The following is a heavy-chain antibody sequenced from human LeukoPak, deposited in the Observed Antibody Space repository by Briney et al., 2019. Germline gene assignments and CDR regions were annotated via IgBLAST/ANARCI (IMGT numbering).Heavy chain of an antibody. CDR3: ASSRGSSGMDAFDI. CDR1: GYSFTSYW. CDR2: IYPGDSDT. Sequence: PGESLKISCKGSGYSFTSYWIGWVRQMPGKGPEWMGIIYPGDSDTRYIPSFQGQVTISADKSISTAHLQWSSLKASDTAMYYCASSRGSSGMDAFDIWGQGTLVTVSS. J-gene: IGHJ4*02. D-gene: IGHD3-22*01. V-gene: IGHV5-51*01.